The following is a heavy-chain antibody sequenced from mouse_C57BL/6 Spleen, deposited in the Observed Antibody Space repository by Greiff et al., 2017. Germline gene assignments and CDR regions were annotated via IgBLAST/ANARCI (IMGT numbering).Heavy chain of an antibody. J-gene: IGHJ2*01. Sequence: EVKLVESGGGLVKPGGSLKLSCAASGFTFSDYGMHWVRQAPEKGLEWVAYISSGSSTIYYADTVKGRFTISRDNAKNTLFLQMTSLRSEDTDMYYCARGADVRNYFDYWGQGTTLTVSS. CDR2: ISSGSSTI. CDR3: ARGADVRNYFDY. CDR1: GFTFSDYG. V-gene: IGHV5-17*01.